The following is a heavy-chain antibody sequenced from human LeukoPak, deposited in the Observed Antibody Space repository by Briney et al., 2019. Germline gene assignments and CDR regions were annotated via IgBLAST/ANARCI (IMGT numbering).Heavy chain of an antibody. D-gene: IGHD2-21*01. CDR1: GGSLSSGSYY. J-gene: IGHJ4*02. CDR3: ARGAGAGDYYFDY. V-gene: IGHV4-61*02. CDR2: IYTSGST. Sequence: SQTLSLTCTVSGGSLSSGSYYGSWIRQPAGKGLEWIGRIYTSGSTNYNPSLKSRVTISVDTSKNQFSQKLSSGAAADAAVYYCARGAGAGDYYFDYWGQGTLVTVSS.